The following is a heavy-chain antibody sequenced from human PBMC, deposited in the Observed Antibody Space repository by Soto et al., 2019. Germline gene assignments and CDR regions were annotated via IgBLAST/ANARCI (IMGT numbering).Heavy chain of an antibody. J-gene: IGHJ4*02. Sequence: GGSLRLSCAASGFTVSSNYMSWVRQAPGKGLEWVSVIYSGGSTYYADSVKGRFTISRDNSKNTLYLQMNSLRAEDTAVYYCARVYYDILTGYFRAQRTPVTVSS. V-gene: IGHV3-66*01. CDR3: ARVYYDILTGYF. D-gene: IGHD3-9*01. CDR1: GFTVSSNY. CDR2: IYSGGST.